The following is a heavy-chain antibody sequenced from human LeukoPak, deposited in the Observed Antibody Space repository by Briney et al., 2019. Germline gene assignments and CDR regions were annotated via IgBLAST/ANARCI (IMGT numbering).Heavy chain of an antibody. V-gene: IGHV3-21*01. CDR3: ARQPDYYDSSGYFYYYYYYMDV. D-gene: IGHD3-22*01. J-gene: IGHJ6*03. Sequence: SVKGRFTTSRDNAKNSLYLQMSSLRAEDTAVYYCARQPDYYDSSGYFYYYYYYMDVWGKGTTVTVSS.